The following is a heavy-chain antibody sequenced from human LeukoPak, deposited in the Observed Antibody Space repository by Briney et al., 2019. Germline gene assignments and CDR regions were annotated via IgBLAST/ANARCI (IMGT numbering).Heavy chain of an antibody. CDR2: IRQDGSEK. Sequence: GGSLRLSCAVSGFTFTDYWMNWVRQAPGKELEWVASIRQDGSEKTYVDSVKGRFTISRDNAKNTLYLHMNSLRAEDTAVYYCAREGGSFDYWGQGTLVTVSS. CDR1: GFTFTDYW. CDR3: AREGGSFDY. J-gene: IGHJ4*02. V-gene: IGHV3-7*01. D-gene: IGHD1-26*01.